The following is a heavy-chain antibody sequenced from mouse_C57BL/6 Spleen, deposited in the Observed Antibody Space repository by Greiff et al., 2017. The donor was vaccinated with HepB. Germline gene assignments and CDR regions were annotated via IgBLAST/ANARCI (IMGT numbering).Heavy chain of an antibody. V-gene: IGHV1-64*01. CDR1: GYTFTSYW. J-gene: IGHJ1*03. CDR2: IHPNSGST. CDR3: ARRGAYYSNYWYFDV. D-gene: IGHD2-5*01. Sequence: VQLQQSGAELVKPGASVKLSCKASGYTFTSYWMHWVKQRPGQGLEWIGMIHPNSGSTNYNEKFKSKATRTVDKSSSTAYMQLSSLTSEDSAVYYCARRGAYYSNYWYFDVWGTGTTVTVSS.